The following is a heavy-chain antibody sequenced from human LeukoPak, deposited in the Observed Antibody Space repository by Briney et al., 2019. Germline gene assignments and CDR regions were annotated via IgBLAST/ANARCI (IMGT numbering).Heavy chain of an antibody. D-gene: IGHD3-22*01. V-gene: IGHV4-59*01. CDR1: GGSISTFY. CDR2: VYYSGST. Sequence: PSETLSLTCTVSGGSISTFYWSWLRQPPGKQLEWIGYVYYSGSTNYNPSFKTRVTISVDTSKNQFSLKLSSVTPADMAVYYCARVDYDSSGYFDYWGQGTLVTVSS. CDR3: ARVDYDSSGYFDY. J-gene: IGHJ4*02.